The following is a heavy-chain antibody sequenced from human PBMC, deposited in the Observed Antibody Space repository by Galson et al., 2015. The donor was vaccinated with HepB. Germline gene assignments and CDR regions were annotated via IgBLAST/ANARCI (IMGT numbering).Heavy chain of an antibody. J-gene: IGHJ4*02. CDR2: ISAYNGNT. Sequence: SVKVSCKASGYTFTSYGISWVRQAPGQGLEWMGWISAYNGNTNYAQKLQGRVTMTTDTSTSTAYMELRSLRSDDTAVYYCARDNCSGGSCYSYDYWGQGTLVTVSS. CDR3: ARDNCSGGSCYSYDY. D-gene: IGHD2-15*01. CDR1: GYTFTSYG. V-gene: IGHV1-18*01.